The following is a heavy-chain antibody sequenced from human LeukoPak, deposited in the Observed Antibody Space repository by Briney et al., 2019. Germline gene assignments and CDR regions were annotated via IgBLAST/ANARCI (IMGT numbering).Heavy chain of an antibody. CDR1: GFTFSSYW. J-gene: IGHJ6*02. Sequence: QAGGSLRLSCAASGFTFSSYWMHWVRQAPGKGLVWVSRINSDGSSTSYADSVKGRFTISRDNAKNTLYLQMNSLRAEDTAVYYCARSYGDYFGDYGMDVSGQGTTVTVSS. V-gene: IGHV3-74*01. CDR3: ARSYGDYFGDYGMDV. CDR2: INSDGSST. D-gene: IGHD4-17*01.